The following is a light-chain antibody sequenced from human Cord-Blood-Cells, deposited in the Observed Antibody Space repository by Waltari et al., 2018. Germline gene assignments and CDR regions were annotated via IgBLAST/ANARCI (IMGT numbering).Light chain of an antibody. CDR3: SSYTSSSTQV. Sequence: QSALTQPASVSGSPGQSTTISCTGTSSDAGGYNYVSWYQQHPGKAPNLMIYDVSNRPSGVSNRFSGSKSGNTASLTISGLQAEDEADYYCSSYTSSSTQVFGGGTKLTVL. J-gene: IGLJ3*02. CDR2: DVS. V-gene: IGLV2-14*01. CDR1: SSDAGGYNY.